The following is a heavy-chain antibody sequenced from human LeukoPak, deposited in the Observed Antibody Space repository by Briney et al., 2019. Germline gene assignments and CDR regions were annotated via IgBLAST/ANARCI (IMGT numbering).Heavy chain of an antibody. Sequence: ASVKVSCKASGYTFTSYGISWVRQAPGQGLEWMGWINPNSGGTNYAQKFQGRVTMTRDTSISTAYMELSRLRSDDTAVYYCARTGDYEDYWGQGTLVTVSS. V-gene: IGHV1-2*02. CDR3: ARTGDYEDY. J-gene: IGHJ4*02. D-gene: IGHD4-17*01. CDR1: GYTFTSYG. CDR2: INPNSGGT.